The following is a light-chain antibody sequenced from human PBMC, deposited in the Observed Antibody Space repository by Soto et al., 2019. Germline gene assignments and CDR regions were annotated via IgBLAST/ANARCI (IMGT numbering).Light chain of an antibody. Sequence: QSALTQPASVSGSPGQSITISCTGTSSDVGGNKYVSWYQQYPGKAPKLMIFEVSKRPSGVSNRFSGSKSGKTASLTISGLQTADQADYYCTSSTTSSTYVFGTGTKVTVL. J-gene: IGLJ1*01. CDR1: SSDVGGNKY. CDR3: TSSTTSSTYV. V-gene: IGLV2-14*01. CDR2: EVS.